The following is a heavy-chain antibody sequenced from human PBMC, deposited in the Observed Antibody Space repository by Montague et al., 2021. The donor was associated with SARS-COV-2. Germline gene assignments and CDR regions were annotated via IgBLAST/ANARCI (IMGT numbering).Heavy chain of an antibody. J-gene: IGHJ4*02. CDR1: GFTFSSYW. D-gene: IGHD4-17*01. V-gene: IGHV3-74*01. CDR3: ARGYGDY. CDR2: INSDESSP. Sequence: SLILSCAASGFTFSSYWMHWVRQAPVKGLMWVSHINSDESSPSYADPVKGRFTISRDNAKNTVYLQMNSLRAEDTAVYYCARGYGDYWGQGTLVTVSS.